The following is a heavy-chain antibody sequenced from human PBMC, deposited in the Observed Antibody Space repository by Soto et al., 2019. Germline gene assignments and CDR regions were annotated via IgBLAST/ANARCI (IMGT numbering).Heavy chain of an antibody. CDR1: GGSISSGDYY. J-gene: IGHJ4*02. CDR2: IYYNGNT. Sequence: QVQLQESGPGLVKPSQTLSLTCTVSGGSISSGDYYWSWIRQLPGKDLAWLAYIYYNGNTYYTPSLKGRATISLDTSRNQFFLNLNAVTAADTAVYYCARDVGSSHGPGHPHYFDYWGQGTLVTVSS. D-gene: IGHD2-2*01. V-gene: IGHV4-31*03. CDR3: ARDVGSSHGPGHPHYFDY.